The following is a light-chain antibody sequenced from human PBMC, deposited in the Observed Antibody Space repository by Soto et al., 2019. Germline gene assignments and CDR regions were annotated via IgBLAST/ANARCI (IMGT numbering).Light chain of an antibody. CDR3: QQYGSSPPWT. J-gene: IGKJ1*01. CDR1: QSVSSTY. V-gene: IGKV3-20*01. Sequence: DIVLTQSPGTLSLSPGERATLSCRASQSVSSTYLAWYQQKPGQAPRLLIFAASNRATGIPDRFSGSGSGTDFTLTISSLEPEDFALYYCQQYGSSPPWTFGQGTKVEVK. CDR2: AAS.